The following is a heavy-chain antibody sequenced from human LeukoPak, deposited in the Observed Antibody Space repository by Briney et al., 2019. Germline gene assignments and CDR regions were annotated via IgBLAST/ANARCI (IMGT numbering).Heavy chain of an antibody. CDR1: GFTFSGYG. J-gene: IGHJ4*02. CDR3: AKEEGSSWPIIVY. V-gene: IGHV3-30*18. CDR2: ISYDGSNK. Sequence: GGSLRLSCAASGFTFSGYGMHWVRQAPGKGLEWVAVISYDGSNKYYADSVKGRFTISRDNSKNTLYLQMNSLRAEDTAVYYCAKEEGSSWPIIVYWGRETLVASSS. D-gene: IGHD6-13*01.